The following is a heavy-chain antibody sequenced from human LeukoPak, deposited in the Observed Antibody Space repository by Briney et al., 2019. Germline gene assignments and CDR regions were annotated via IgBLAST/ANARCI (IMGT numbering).Heavy chain of an antibody. J-gene: IGHJ5*02. Sequence: GGSLRLSCATSGFTFSSYAMQWVRQAPGKGLEWVAVIWYDGSNKYYADSVKGRFTISRDNSKNTLYLQMNSLRAEDTAVYYCARATYSSSWYMWFDPWGQGTLVTVSS. V-gene: IGHV3-33*01. CDR2: IWYDGSNK. CDR1: GFTFSSYA. D-gene: IGHD6-13*01. CDR3: ARATYSSSWYMWFDP.